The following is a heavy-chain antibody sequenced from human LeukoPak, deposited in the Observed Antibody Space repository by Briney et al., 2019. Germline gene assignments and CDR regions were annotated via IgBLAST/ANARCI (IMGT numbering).Heavy chain of an antibody. CDR2: ISGSGDST. CDR3: AKDRRAGSYDY. CDR1: GFTFSSYG. V-gene: IGHV3-23*01. D-gene: IGHD3-10*01. J-gene: IGHJ4*02. Sequence: GGSLRLSCAVSGFTFSSYGMSWVRQAPGKGLEWVSAISGSGDSTYYADSVKGRFTISRDNSKNTLYLQMNSLRAEDTAVYYCAKDRRAGSYDYWGQGTLVTVSS.